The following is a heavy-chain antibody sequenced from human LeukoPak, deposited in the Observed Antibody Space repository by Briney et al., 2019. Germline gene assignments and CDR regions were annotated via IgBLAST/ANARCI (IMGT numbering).Heavy chain of an antibody. CDR2: ISGSGGST. J-gene: IGHJ4*02. D-gene: IGHD1-26*01. Sequence: GGSLRLSCAASGFTFSSYAMSWVRQAPGKGLEWVSAISGSGGSTYYADSVKGRFTTSRDNSKNTLYLQMNSLRAEDTAVYYCAKVEWELPRPGVDYWGQGTLVTVSS. V-gene: IGHV3-23*01. CDR3: AKVEWELPRPGVDY. CDR1: GFTFSSYA.